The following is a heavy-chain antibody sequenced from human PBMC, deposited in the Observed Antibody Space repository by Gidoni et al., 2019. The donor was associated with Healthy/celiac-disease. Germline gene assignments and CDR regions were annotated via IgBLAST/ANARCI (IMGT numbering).Heavy chain of an antibody. CDR1: GGSISSSRYD. CDR2: IYYSGST. V-gene: IGHV4-39*01. J-gene: IGHJ5*02. D-gene: IGHD1-7*01. Sequence: QLQLQESGPGLVKPSETLSLTCTVSGGSISSSRYDWGWIRQPPGKGLEGIGSIYYSGSTYYNPSLKSRVTISVDTSKNQFSLKLSSVTAADTAVYYCARSGYNWNYPNWFDPWGQGTLVTVSS. CDR3: ARSGYNWNYPNWFDP.